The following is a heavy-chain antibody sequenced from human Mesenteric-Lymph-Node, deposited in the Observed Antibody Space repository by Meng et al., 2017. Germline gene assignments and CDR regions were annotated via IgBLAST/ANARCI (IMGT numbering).Heavy chain of an antibody. D-gene: IGHD4-23*01. V-gene: IGHV4-61*02. CDR1: GGSMNSGTYY. CDR3: APPARDYGGNSGGVY. CDR2: IYASGST. Sequence: SETLSLTCTVSGGSMNSGTYYWSWIRQPAGKGLEWIGRIYASGSTNYNPSLKSRVIISIDTSKKQFSLKLSSVAAADTAVYYCAPPARDYGGNSGGVYWGQGTLVTVSS. J-gene: IGHJ4*02.